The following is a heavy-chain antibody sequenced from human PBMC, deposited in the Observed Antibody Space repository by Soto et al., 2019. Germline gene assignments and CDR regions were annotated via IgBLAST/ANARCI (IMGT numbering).Heavy chain of an antibody. CDR2: INAGNGNT. CDR1: GYTFTSYA. V-gene: IGHV1-3*01. J-gene: IGHJ6*03. CDR3: ARAGLEHPIVQLERRDYYYYYMDV. D-gene: IGHD1-1*01. Sequence: ASVKVSCKASGYTFTSYAMHWVRQAPGQRLEWMGWINAGNGNTKYSQKFQGRVTITRDTSASTAYMELSSLRSEDTAVYYCARAGLEHPIVQLERRDYYYYYMDVWGKGTTVTVS.